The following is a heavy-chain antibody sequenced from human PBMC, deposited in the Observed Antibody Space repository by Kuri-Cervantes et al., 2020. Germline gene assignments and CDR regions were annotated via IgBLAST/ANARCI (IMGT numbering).Heavy chain of an antibody. V-gene: IGHV4-38-2*02. CDR2: IYHSGST. CDR1: GYSISSGYY. J-gene: IGHJ4*02. D-gene: IGHD5-12*01. CDR3: ARENGYSGYGVYNY. Sequence: SETLSLTCTVSGYSISSGYYWGWIRQPPGKGLEWIGSIYHSGSTYYNPSLKSRVTISVDTSKNQSSLKLSSVTAADTAVYYCARENGYSGYGVYNYWGQGTLVTVSS.